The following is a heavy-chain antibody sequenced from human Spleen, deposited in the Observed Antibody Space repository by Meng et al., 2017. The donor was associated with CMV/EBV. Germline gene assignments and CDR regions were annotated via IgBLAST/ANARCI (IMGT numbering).Heavy chain of an antibody. J-gene: IGHJ4*02. Sequence: CVRHAPGQRLEFIGSITPNRGGPNLAQKFPGRVPLTGDPSTSTAYMGLSRLRSDDAAIYYCARGVGRGAYCSGTSCSISYGDHWGQGTLVTVSS. CDR2: ITPNRGGP. CDR3: ARGVGRGAYCSGTSCSISYGDH. V-gene: IGHV1-2*02. D-gene: IGHD2-2*01.